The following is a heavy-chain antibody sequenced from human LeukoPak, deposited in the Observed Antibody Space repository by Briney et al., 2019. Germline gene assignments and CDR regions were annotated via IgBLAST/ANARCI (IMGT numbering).Heavy chain of an antibody. J-gene: IGHJ4*02. D-gene: IGHD3-10*01. Sequence: PGGSLRLSCAASEFTFNRYWMSWVRQAPGKGLQWVANIKHDGSEAHYVDSVKGRFTISRDNAKSSQSLQMNSLNVDDTGVYFCTRDALFGSGRTHLDFWSQGTLVSVSS. CDR2: IKHDGSEA. CDR3: TRDALFGSGRTHLDF. V-gene: IGHV3-7*04. CDR1: EFTFNRYW.